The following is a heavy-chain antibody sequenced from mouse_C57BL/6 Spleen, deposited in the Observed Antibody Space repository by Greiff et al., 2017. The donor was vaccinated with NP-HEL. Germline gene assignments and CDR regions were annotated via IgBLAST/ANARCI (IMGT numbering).Heavy chain of an antibody. Sequence: EVKLVESGGGLVQPGGSLKLSCAASGFTFSDYYMYWVRQTPEKRLEWVAYISNGGGSTYYPDTVKGRFTISRDNAKNTLYLQMSRLKSEDTAMYYCARGSTMAPWFAYWGQGTLVTVSA. D-gene: IGHD2-1*01. V-gene: IGHV5-12*01. CDR2: ISNGGGST. CDR1: GFTFSDYY. J-gene: IGHJ3*01. CDR3: ARGSTMAPWFAY.